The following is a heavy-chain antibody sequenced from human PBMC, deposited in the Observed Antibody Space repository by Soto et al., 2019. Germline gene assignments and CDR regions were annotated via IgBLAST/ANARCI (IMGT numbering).Heavy chain of an antibody. D-gene: IGHD6-13*01. Sequence: GESLKISCKGSGYSFTTYWIGWVRQAPGQRLEWMGWINAGNGNTKYSQKFQGRVTITRDTSASTAYMELSSLRSEDTAVYYCARDKLSSWYRFDYWGQGTLVTSPQ. J-gene: IGHJ4*02. CDR2: INAGNGNT. V-gene: IGHV1-3*01. CDR3: ARDKLSSWYRFDY. CDR1: GYSFTTYW.